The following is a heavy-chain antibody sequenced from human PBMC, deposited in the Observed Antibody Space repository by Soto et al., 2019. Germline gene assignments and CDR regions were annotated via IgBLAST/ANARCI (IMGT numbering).Heavy chain of an antibody. D-gene: IGHD2-15*01. V-gene: IGHV1-69*02. CDR2: SVPTLGMA. Sequence: QVHLVQSGAEVKKPGSSVKVSSKASGDTFTDHTVTWVRQAPGQGLEWMGRSVPTLGMANYAQTFQGRVTITADTSMTTAYLELTGLISDDSAVYYCASGDCSGGRCYSDFDFWGQGTLVTVSS. CDR3: ASGDCSGGRCYSDFDF. CDR1: GDTFTDHT. J-gene: IGHJ4*02.